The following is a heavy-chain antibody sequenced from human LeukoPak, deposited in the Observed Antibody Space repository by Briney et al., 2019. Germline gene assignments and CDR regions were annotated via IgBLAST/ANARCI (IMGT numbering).Heavy chain of an antibody. CDR2: ISAYNGNT. V-gene: IGHV1-18*01. D-gene: IGHD1-26*01. J-gene: IGHJ4*02. CDR3: ARVHSGSYYGDY. CDR1: GYTFTSYG. Sequence: VASVKASCKASGYTFTSYGISWVRQAPGQGLEWMGWISAYNGNTNYAQRLQGRVTMTTDTSTSTAYMELWSLRSDDTAVYYCARVHSGSYYGDYWGQGTLVTVSS.